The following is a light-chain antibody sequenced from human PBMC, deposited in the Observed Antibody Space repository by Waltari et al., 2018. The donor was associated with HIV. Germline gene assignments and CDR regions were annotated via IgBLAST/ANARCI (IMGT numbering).Light chain of an antibody. Sequence: QSALTQPASVSGSPGQSITISCTGASRDVGYYNYVSWYQQQPGKAPKLMIYDVSKRPSGVSNRFAGSKSGNTASLTISGLQAEDEADYYCSSYTGSSTLGVLGTGTRVTVL. CDR1: SRDVGYYNY. CDR2: DVS. V-gene: IGLV2-14*03. CDR3: SSYTGSSTLGV. J-gene: IGLJ1*01.